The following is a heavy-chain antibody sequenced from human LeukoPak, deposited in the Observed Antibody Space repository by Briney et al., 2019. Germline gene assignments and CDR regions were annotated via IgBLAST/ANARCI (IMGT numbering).Heavy chain of an antibody. J-gene: IGHJ4*02. CDR3: VGRGEYYDILTGYYSDRFDY. CDR2: ISGSGGST. D-gene: IGHD3-9*01. CDR1: GFTFSSYA. Sequence: QSGGSLRLSCAASGFTFSSYAMSWVRQAPGKGLEWVSAISGSGGSTYYADSVKGRFTISRDNSKNTLYLQMNSLRAEDTAVYYCVGRGEYYDILTGYYSDRFDYWGQGTLVTVSS. V-gene: IGHV3-23*01.